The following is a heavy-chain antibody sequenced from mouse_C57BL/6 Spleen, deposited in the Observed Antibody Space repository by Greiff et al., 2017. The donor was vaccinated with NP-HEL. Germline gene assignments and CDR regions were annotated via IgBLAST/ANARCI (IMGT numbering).Heavy chain of an antibody. V-gene: IGHV1-55*01. D-gene: IGHD1-1*01. Sequence: VQLQQPGAELVKPGASVKMSCKASGYTFTSYWITWVKQRPGQGLEWIGDIYPGSGSTNYNEKFKSKATLTVDTSSSTAYMQLSSLTSEDSAVYYCASSIGHYYGSSSSFDYWGQGTTLTVSS. CDR1: GYTFTSYW. CDR2: IYPGSGST. J-gene: IGHJ2*01. CDR3: ASSIGHYYGSSSSFDY.